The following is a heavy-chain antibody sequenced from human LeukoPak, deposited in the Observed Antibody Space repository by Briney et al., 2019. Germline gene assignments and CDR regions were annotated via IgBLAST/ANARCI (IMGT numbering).Heavy chain of an antibody. Sequence: SRGSLRLSCAASGFTFSSYWMSWVRQAPGKGLEWVANIKQDGSEKYYVDSVKGRFTISRDNAKNSLYLQMNSLRAEDTAVYYCARDLDIVVVVAASFFGFDYWGQGTLVTVSS. D-gene: IGHD2-15*01. CDR2: IKQDGSEK. J-gene: IGHJ4*02. V-gene: IGHV3-7*01. CDR3: ARDLDIVVVVAASFFGFDY. CDR1: GFTFSSYW.